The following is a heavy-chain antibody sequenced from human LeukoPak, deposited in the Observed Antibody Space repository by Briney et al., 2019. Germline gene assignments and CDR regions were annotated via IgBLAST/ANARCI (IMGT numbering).Heavy chain of an antibody. CDR2: INPNSGNT. D-gene: IGHD1-26*01. Sequence: ASVKVSCKASGYTFTTLDINWVRQATGQGLEWMGWINPNSGNTGYAQKFQGRVTITRDTSISTAYMELSNLRFEDTAVYYCASSQGGVGALYFDYWGQGTLVTVSS. CDR3: ASSQGGVGALYFDY. J-gene: IGHJ4*02. CDR1: GYTFTTLD. V-gene: IGHV1-8*03.